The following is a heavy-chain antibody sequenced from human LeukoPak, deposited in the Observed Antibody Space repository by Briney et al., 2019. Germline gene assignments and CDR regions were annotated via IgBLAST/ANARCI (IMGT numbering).Heavy chain of an antibody. D-gene: IGHD2-15*01. CDR3: ASFLLGYCSGGSCFDAFDI. J-gene: IGHJ3*02. Sequence: SETLSLTCTVSGGSISGYYWSWIRQHPGKGLEWIGYIYYSGSTYYNPSLKSRVTISVDTSKNQFSLKLSSVTAADTAVYYCASFLLGYCSGGSCFDAFDIWGQGTMVTVSS. V-gene: IGHV4-31*03. CDR2: IYYSGST. CDR1: GGSISGYY.